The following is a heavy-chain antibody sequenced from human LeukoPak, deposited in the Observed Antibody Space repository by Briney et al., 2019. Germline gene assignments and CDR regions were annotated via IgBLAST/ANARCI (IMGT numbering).Heavy chain of an antibody. Sequence: SETLSLTCTVSGGSISSYYWSWIRQPAGKGLEWIGRMSTSGSANYYPSLKSRVTMSVDTSKNQFSLKLSSVTAADTAVYYCARGPVYGDYPLVDFDYWGQGTLVTVSS. CDR3: ARGPVYGDYPLVDFDY. CDR2: MSTSGSA. V-gene: IGHV4-4*07. J-gene: IGHJ4*02. CDR1: GGSISSYY. D-gene: IGHD4-17*01.